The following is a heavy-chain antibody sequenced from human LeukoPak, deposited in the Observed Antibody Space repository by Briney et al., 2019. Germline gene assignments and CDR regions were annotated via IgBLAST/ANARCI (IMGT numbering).Heavy chain of an antibody. V-gene: IGHV4-30-4*01. J-gene: IGHJ4*02. CDR2: IYYSGST. Sequence: SQTLSLTCTVSGGSISSGNYYWSWIRQPPGKGLEWIGYIYYSGSTYYNPSLKSRVTISIDTSKNQFSLKLSSVTAADTAVYYCAGGFSYGPFDYWGQGTLVTVSS. CDR1: GGSISSGNYY. CDR3: AGGFSYGPFDY. D-gene: IGHD5-18*01.